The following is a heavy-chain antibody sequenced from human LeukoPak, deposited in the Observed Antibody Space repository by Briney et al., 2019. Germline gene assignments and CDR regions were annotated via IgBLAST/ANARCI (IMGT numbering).Heavy chain of an antibody. Sequence: GASVKVSCKASGYTFTGYYMHWVRQAPGQGLEWMGWINPNSGGTNYAQKFQGWVTMTRDTSISTAYMELSRLRSDDTAVYYCARAIDTCSSTSCYGYYYTVWTSGAKGPRSPSP. CDR1: GYTFTGYY. J-gene: IGHJ6*02. CDR2: INPNSGGT. D-gene: IGHD2-2*01. CDR3: ARAIDTCSSTSCYGYYYTVWTS. V-gene: IGHV1-2*04.